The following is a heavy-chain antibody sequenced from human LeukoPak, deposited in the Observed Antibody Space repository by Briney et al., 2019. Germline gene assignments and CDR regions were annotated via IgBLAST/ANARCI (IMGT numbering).Heavy chain of an antibody. V-gene: IGHV3-23*01. CDR3: ARLMITFGGVLAFDI. CDR2: ISGSGGST. D-gene: IGHD3-16*01. J-gene: IGHJ3*02. CDR1: GFTFSSYG. Sequence: GGSLRLSCAASGFTFSSYGMSWVRQAPGKGLEWVSAISGSGGSTYYADSVKGRFTISRDNAKNTLYLQMNSLRAEDTAVYYCARLMITFGGVLAFDIWGQGTMVTVSS.